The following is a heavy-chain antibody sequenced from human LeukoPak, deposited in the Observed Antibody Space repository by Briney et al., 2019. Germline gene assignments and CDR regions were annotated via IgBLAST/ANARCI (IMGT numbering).Heavy chain of an antibody. J-gene: IGHJ4*02. CDR3: AWLLAYCDGDCYGGFDY. V-gene: IGHV3-30*03. CDR1: GFTFSSYG. CDR2: ISYDGSNK. Sequence: PGGSLRLSCAASGFTFSSYGMHWVRQAPGKGLEWVAVISYDGSNKYYADSVKGRFTISRDNSKNTLYLQMNSLRAEDTAVYYCAWLLAYCDGDCYGGFDYWGQGTLVTVSS. D-gene: IGHD2-21*02.